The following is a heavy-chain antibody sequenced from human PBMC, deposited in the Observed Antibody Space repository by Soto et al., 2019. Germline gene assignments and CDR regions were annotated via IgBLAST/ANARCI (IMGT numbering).Heavy chain of an antibody. CDR3: AGRGFDI. J-gene: IGHJ3*02. CDR2: VSDNGGSRGGT. CDR1: GFMFNNSA. D-gene: IGHD3-10*01. Sequence: GGSLRLSCKASGFMFNNSAMTWGRQAPGQGLQWVASVSDNGGSRGGTYYADSVKGRFTISRDKAKNSLYLQMNSLRAEDTAVYYCAGRGFDIWGQGTMVTVSS. V-gene: IGHV3-23*01.